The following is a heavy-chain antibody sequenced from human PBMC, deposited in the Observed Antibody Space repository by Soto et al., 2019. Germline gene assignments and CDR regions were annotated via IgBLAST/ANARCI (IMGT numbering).Heavy chain of an antibody. Sequence: ASVKVSCKASGYTFTGYYMHWVRQAPGQGLEWMGWINPNSGGTNYAQKFQGWVTMTTDTSTSTAYMELRSLRSDDTAVYYCARDPPTIASAGREDYWGQGTLVTVSS. CDR1: GYTFTGYY. D-gene: IGHD6-13*01. J-gene: IGHJ4*02. CDR3: ARDPPTIASAGREDY. CDR2: INPNSGGT. V-gene: IGHV1-2*04.